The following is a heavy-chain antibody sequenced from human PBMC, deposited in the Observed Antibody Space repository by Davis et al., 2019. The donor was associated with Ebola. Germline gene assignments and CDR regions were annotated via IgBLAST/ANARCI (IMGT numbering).Heavy chain of an antibody. CDR1: GGSFSGYY. Sequence: MPSETLSLTCAVYGGSFSGYYWSWIRQPPGKGLEWIGEINHSGSTNYNPSLKSRVTISVDTSKNQFSLKLSSVTAADTAVYYCARGAAAGTRLGLGYWGQGTLVTVSS. V-gene: IGHV4-34*01. D-gene: IGHD6-13*01. CDR2: INHSGST. J-gene: IGHJ4*02. CDR3: ARGAAAGTRLGLGY.